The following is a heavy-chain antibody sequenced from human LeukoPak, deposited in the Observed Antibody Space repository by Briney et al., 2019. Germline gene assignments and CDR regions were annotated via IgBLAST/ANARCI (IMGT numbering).Heavy chain of an antibody. CDR3: ARGARYCTSTSCQVRYYMDV. D-gene: IGHD2-2*01. V-gene: IGHV3-66*01. CDR1: EFSVGSNY. Sequence: GGSLRLSCAASEFSVGSNYMTWVRQAPGKGLEWVSLIYSGGSTYYADSVKGRFTISRDNSKNTLYLQMNSLRAEDTAVYYCARGARYCTSTSCQVRYYMDVWGKGTTVTISS. J-gene: IGHJ6*03. CDR2: IYSGGST.